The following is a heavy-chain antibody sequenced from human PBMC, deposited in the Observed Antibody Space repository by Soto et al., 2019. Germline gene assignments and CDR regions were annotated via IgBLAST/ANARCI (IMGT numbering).Heavy chain of an antibody. CDR1: GYSISSGYY. CDR3: ARTRRIAARPPALGGFDP. D-gene: IGHD6-6*01. V-gene: IGHV4-38-2*01. J-gene: IGHJ5*02. CDR2: IYHSGST. Sequence: SETLSLTCAVSGYSISSGYYWGWIRQPPGKGLEWIGSIYHSGSTYYNPSLKSRVTISVDTSKNQFSLKLSSVTAADTAVYYCARTRRIAARPPALGGFDPWGQGTLVT.